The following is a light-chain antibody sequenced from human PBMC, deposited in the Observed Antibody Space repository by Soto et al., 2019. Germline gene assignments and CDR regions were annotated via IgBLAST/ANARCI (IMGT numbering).Light chain of an antibody. CDR2: EVS. CDR3: SSYAGSNNFVV. CDR1: SSDVAGYKH. J-gene: IGLJ2*01. Sequence: QSALTQPPSXXXXXGQSVIISCTGTSSDVAGYKHVSWYQQHPGKAPKLMIYEVSKRPSGVPDRFSGSKSGNTASLTVSGLQAEDEADYYCSSYAGSNNFVVFGGGTKLTVL. V-gene: IGLV2-8*01.